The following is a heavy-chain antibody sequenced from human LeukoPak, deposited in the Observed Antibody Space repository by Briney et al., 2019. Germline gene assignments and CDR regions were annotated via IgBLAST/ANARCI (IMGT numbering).Heavy chain of an antibody. Sequence: SETLSLTCTVSGGSISSYYWSWIRQPPGKGLEWIGYIYYTGSTNYNPSLKSRVTMSVDSSKNQFSLKLSSVTEADTAVYYCARHTPGYSSNWYPLDYWGQGTLVTVSS. CDR3: ARHTPGYSSNWYPLDY. CDR2: IYYTGST. J-gene: IGHJ4*02. CDR1: GGSISSYY. V-gene: IGHV4-59*08. D-gene: IGHD6-13*01.